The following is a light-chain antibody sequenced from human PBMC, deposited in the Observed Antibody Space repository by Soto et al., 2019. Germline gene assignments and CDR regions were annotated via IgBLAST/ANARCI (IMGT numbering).Light chain of an antibody. J-gene: IGLJ1*01. CDR3: SSYAGSNNPYV. CDR2: EVT. CDR1: SGDIGGYDY. V-gene: IGLV2-8*01. Sequence: QSALTQPPSASGSPGQSVTISCTGTSGDIGGYDYVSWYQQHPGKAPKLMIYEVTKRPLGVPDRFSGSKSGNTASLTVSGLQAEDEAVYYCSSYAGSNNPYVFGTGTKVTVL.